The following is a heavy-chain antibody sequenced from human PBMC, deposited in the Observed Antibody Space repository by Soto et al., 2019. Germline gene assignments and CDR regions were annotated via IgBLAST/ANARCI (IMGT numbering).Heavy chain of an antibody. V-gene: IGHV4-34*01. D-gene: IGHD2-21*01. CDR2: INHSGST. J-gene: IGHJ4*02. CDR1: GGSFSGYY. Sequence: SETLSLTCAVYGGSFSGYYWSWIRQPPGKGLEWIGEINHSGSTNYNPSLKRRVTISVDTSKNQFSLKLSSVTAADTAVYYCARGILGGFGRWGQGTLVTVSS. CDR3: ARGILGGFGR.